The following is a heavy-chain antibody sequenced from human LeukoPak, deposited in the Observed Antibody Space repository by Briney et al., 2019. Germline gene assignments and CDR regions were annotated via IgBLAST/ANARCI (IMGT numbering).Heavy chain of an antibody. Sequence: GGSLRLSCAASGFTFRSFAMNWVRQAPGKGLECVSAISGGGDFTKYADSVKGRFTISRDNSKSTLYLQMNSLRAEDTAVYYCARGRTSGYFDYWGQGTLVTVSS. D-gene: IGHD3-22*01. V-gene: IGHV3-23*01. CDR2: ISGGGDFT. CDR1: GFTFRSFA. CDR3: ARGRTSGYFDY. J-gene: IGHJ4*02.